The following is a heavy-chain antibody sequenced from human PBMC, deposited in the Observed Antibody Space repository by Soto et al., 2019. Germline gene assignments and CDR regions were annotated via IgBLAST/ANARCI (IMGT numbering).Heavy chain of an antibody. D-gene: IGHD6-19*01. CDR1: GFTFSSYS. Sequence: EVQLVESGGGLVKPGGSLRLSCAASGFTFSSYSMNWVRQAPGKGLEWVSSISSSSSYIYYADSVKGRFTISRDNAKNSLYLQMNSLRAEDTAVYYCARDPPHSSGWPDYWGQGTLVTVSS. J-gene: IGHJ4*02. CDR2: ISSSSSYI. V-gene: IGHV3-21*01. CDR3: ARDPPHSSGWPDY.